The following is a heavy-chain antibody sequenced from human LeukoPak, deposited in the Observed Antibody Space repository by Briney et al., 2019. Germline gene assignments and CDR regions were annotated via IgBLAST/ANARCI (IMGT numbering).Heavy chain of an antibody. CDR3: AAAAAGTDEFDY. CDR1: GGSISSGSYY. V-gene: IGHV4-61*02. Sequence: SETLSLTCTVSGGSISSGSYYWSWIRQPAGKGLEWIGRIHTSGSTNYNPSLKSRVTISVDTSKNQFSLKLSSVTAADTAVYYCAAAAAGTDEFDYWGQEPWSPSPQ. D-gene: IGHD6-13*01. J-gene: IGHJ4*01. CDR2: IHTSGST.